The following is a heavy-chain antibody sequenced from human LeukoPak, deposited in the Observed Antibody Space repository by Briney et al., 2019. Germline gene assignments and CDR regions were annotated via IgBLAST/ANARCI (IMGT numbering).Heavy chain of an antibody. J-gene: IGHJ4*02. Sequence: GGSLRLSCTGSGFIFSRYAVSWVRQAPGKGLEWVSAISKNTVDTYYADSVKGRLTISRDSSKNTVYLQMNSLRGEDTAVYYCARNGYTSGWYRNWGQGTLVTVSS. D-gene: IGHD6-19*01. CDR1: GFIFSRYA. CDR2: ISKNTVDT. V-gene: IGHV3-23*01. CDR3: ARNGYTSGWYRN.